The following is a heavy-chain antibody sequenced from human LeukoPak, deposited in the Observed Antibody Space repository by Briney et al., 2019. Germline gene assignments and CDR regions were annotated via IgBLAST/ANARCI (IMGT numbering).Heavy chain of an antibody. CDR1: GFTFSSYS. CDR2: ISSSSSYI. D-gene: IGHD6-19*01. Sequence: GGSLRLSCAASGFTFSSYSMNWVSQAPGKGLEWDSSISSSSSYIYYADSVKGRFTISRDNAKNSLYLQMNSLRAEDTAVYYCARSDSSGWYSAFDIWGQGTMVTVSS. CDR3: ARSDSSGWYSAFDI. J-gene: IGHJ3*02. V-gene: IGHV3-21*01.